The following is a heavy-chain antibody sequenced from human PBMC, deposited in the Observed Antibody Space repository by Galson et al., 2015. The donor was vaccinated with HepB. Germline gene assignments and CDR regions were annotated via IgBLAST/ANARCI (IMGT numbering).Heavy chain of an antibody. CDR1: GGSFSSHS. CDR3: ARDHTYGQDYFYGMDV. CDR2: NTPT. V-gene: IGHV1-69*08. Sequence: SVKVSCKVHGGSFSSHSFSWVRLAPGQGLDWYGRNTPTQYGQKFQGRIMINTETYMSTVFMELRDLTTEDTGVYYCARDHTYGQDYFYGMDVWGQGTTVIVS. J-gene: IGHJ6*02. D-gene: IGHD2-21*01.